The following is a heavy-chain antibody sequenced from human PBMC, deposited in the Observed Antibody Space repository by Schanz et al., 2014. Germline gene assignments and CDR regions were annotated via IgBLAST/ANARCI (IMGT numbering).Heavy chain of an antibody. V-gene: IGHV3-23*01. CDR2: ISGSGGST. CDR1: GFTFSSYS. CDR3: ARPALWFGDNCFDP. D-gene: IGHD3-10*01. J-gene: IGHJ5*02. Sequence: EMQLLESGGGLAQPGGSLRLSCAASGFTFSSYSMNWVRQAPGKGLEWVSAISGSGGSTYYADSVKGRFTISRDNAKNTLYLQMNSLRAEDTAVYYCARPALWFGDNCFDPWGQGTLVTVSS.